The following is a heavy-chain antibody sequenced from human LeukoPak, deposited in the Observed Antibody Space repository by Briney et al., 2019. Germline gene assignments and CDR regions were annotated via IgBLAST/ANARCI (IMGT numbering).Heavy chain of an antibody. CDR1: GYTFTGYY. V-gene: IGHV1-2*02. J-gene: IGHJ4*02. D-gene: IGHD3-3*01. CDR3: ARDFLPYRDYDFWSGYVELGNPDY. CDR2: INPNSGGT. Sequence: GASVKVSCKASGYTFTGYYMHWVRQAPGQGLEWMGWINPNSGGTNYAQKFQGRVTMTRDTSISTAYMELSRLRSDDTAVYYCARDFLPYRDYDFWSGYVELGNPDYWGQGTLVTVSS.